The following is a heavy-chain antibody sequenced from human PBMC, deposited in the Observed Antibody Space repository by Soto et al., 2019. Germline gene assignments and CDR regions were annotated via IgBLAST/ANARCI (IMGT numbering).Heavy chain of an antibody. D-gene: IGHD3-9*01. CDR1: GFTFNSYA. CDR2: VTGSGAYT. V-gene: IGHV3-23*01. CDR3: AKERYYDILADSYSNFGMDV. J-gene: IGHJ6*02. Sequence: GGSLRLSCVASGFTFNSYAMTWVRQAPGQGLEWVSTVTGSGAYTFDADSVKGRFTISRDNSKDTLYLQMNSLRPEDTALYYCAKERYYDILADSYSNFGMDVWGEGPPVTVPS.